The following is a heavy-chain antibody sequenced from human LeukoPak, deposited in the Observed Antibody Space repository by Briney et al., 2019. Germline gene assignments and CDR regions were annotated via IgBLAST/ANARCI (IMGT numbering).Heavy chain of an antibody. CDR1: NGSISSFY. Sequence: SETLSLTCTVSNGSISSFYWTWIRQPPGKGLEWIGYIYYTGTTDYNPSLKNRVTISVDTSKNQFSLKLSSVTAADTAVYYCARGYGRYFDYWGQGTLVTVSS. CDR3: ARGYGRYFDY. D-gene: IGHD5-18*01. CDR2: IYYTGTT. V-gene: IGHV4-59*01. J-gene: IGHJ4*02.